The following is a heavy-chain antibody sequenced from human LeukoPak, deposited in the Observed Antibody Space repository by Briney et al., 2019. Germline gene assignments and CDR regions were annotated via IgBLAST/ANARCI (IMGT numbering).Heavy chain of an antibody. D-gene: IGHD2-2*01. CDR2: ISSGSSYI. J-gene: IGHJ4*02. CDR3: AREAWGGSSTEY. Sequence: GGSLRLSCAASGFTFSSYSMNWVRQAPGKGLEWVSSISSGSSYIYYADSVKGRFTISRDNAKNSLYLQMNSLRAEDTAVYYCAREAWGGSSTEYWGQGTLVTVSS. CDR1: GFTFSSYS. V-gene: IGHV3-21*01.